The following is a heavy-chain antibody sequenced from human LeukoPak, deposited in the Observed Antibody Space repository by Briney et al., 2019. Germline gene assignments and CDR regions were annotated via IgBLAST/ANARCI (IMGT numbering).Heavy chain of an antibody. CDR1: AFTFSDYY. V-gene: IGHV3-11*01. Sequence: GGSLRLSSPASAFTFSDYYMSWIRQAPGRGLEWVSYISSSGSTIYHADSVKGRFTISRDNAKNSPYLQMNSLRAEDTAVYYCARDGPYSSSPGFDYWGQGTLVTVSS. CDR3: ARDGPYSSSPGFDY. J-gene: IGHJ4*02. CDR2: ISSSGSTI. D-gene: IGHD6-6*01.